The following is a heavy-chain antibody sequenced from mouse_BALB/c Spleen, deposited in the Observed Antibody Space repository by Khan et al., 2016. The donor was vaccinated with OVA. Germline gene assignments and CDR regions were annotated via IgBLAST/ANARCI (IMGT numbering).Heavy chain of an antibody. CDR1: GYTFSSYW. V-gene: IGHV1-9*01. CDR3: ANLVRF. J-gene: IGHJ2*01. CDR2: ILPGSGNT. Sequence: QVQLQQSGAELMKPGASVKIYCKATGYTFSSYWIEWVKQRPGHGLEWIGEILPGSGNTHYNEKFKGKATFTAEASSNTAYMQLSSLTSEDSAVYYCANLVRFWGQGTTLTVSS.